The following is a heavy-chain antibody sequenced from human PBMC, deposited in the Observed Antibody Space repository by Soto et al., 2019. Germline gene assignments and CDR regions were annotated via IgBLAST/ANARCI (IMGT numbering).Heavy chain of an antibody. V-gene: IGHV5-10-1*01. CDR2: IDPSDSYT. J-gene: IGHJ4*02. Sequence: PGESLKISCKGSGYSFTSYWISWVRQMPGKGLEWMGRIDPSDSYTNYSPSFQGHVTISADKSISTAYLQWSSLKASDTAVYYCTRILESRQDGVEGLADYWGQGTLVTVSS. CDR1: GYSFTSYW. CDR3: TRILESRQDGVEGLADY.